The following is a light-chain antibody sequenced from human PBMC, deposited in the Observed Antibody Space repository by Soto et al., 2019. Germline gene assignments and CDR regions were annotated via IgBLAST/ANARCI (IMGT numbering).Light chain of an antibody. CDR1: QGIRDA. CDR2: AAS. Sequence: DIQMTQSPSSLSASVGDRVTITCRASQGIRDALGWYQQKPGKAPKRLIYAASSLQSGVPSRCSGSGSGTEFPLTISRLQPEDFATYYCLQHNSYPQTFGQGTKVEIK. CDR3: LQHNSYPQT. J-gene: IGKJ1*01. V-gene: IGKV1-17*01.